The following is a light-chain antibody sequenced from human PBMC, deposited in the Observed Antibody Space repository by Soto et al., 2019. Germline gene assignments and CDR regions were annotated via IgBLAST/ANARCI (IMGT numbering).Light chain of an antibody. V-gene: IGKV3D-15*01. Sequence: EIVLTPSQGTLSFSPLEIANLSFSASQSVDSKYLAWYQQKPGQAPRILIFAASTRATGIPARFSGSGSGTEFTLTISSLQSEDFAVYYCQQHNNWPSWKFGQGTKVDIK. CDR2: AAS. CDR1: QSVDSKY. J-gene: IGKJ1*01. CDR3: QQHNNWPSWK.